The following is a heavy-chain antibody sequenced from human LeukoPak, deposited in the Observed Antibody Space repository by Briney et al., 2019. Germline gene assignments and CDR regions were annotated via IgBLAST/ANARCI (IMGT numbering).Heavy chain of an antibody. CDR1: GFTFSDAW. D-gene: IGHD3-16*01. CDR2: IKSNTDSGTT. CDR3: TTLGLGGY. J-gene: IGHJ4*02. V-gene: IGHV3-15*01. Sequence: GGSLRLSCAASGFTFSDAWMNWVRQAPGRGLEWVGRIKSNTDSGTTDYAAPVKGKFTISRDDSKNTLYLQMTGLRVEDTAVYYCTTLGLGGYWGQGTLVTVSS.